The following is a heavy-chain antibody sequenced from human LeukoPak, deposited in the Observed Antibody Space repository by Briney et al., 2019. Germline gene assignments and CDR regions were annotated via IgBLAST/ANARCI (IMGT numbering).Heavy chain of an antibody. V-gene: IGHV4-59*08. CDR2: IHYTGTT. D-gene: IGHD2-15*01. J-gene: IGHJ4*02. CDR3: ARRGRYCSGGSCELDY. CDR1: GGSISGYY. Sequence: SQTLSLTCTVSGGSISGYYWSWIRQPPGKGLEWIGLIHYTGTTNYNPSLKSRVTISLDTSKNQFSLNLSSVTAADTAVYYCARRGRYCSGGSCELDYWGQGTLVTVSS.